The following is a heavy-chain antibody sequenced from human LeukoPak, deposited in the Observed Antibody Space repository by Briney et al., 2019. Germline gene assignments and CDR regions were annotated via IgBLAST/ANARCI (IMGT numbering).Heavy chain of an antibody. CDR3: ARRSPTDAFDI. Sequence: PSETLSLTCTVSGGSISSYYWSWIRQPPGKGLEWIGYIYYSGSTNYNPSLKSRVTMSVDTSKNQFSLKLSSVTAADTAVYYCARRSPTDAFDIWGQGTMVTVSS. CDR2: IYYSGST. CDR1: GGSISSYY. J-gene: IGHJ3*02. V-gene: IGHV4-59*08.